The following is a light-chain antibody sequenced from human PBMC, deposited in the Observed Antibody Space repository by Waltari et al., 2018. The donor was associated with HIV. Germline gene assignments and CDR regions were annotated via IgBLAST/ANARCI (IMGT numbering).Light chain of an antibody. CDR3: HHYNNWRET. V-gene: IGKV3-15*01. Sequence: EILMTPSPATLSVYTRERAPLSCRASQSVNSNLAWYQPKPGQSPRLLIYGTSTRATDIPARFSGSGSGTEFTLTISSLQSEDFAVYYCHHYNNWRETFGQGTKVEIK. J-gene: IGKJ1*01. CDR2: GTS. CDR1: QSVNSN.